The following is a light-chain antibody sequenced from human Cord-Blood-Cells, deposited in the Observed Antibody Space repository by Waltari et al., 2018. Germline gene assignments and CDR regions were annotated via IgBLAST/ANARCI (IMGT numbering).Light chain of an antibody. V-gene: IGLV3-1*01. J-gene: IGLJ1*01. Sequence: SYELTQPPSVSVSPGQTASITCSGDKLGDKYACWYQQKPGQSPVLVIYQDSKRPSGIPERFSGSNSRNTATLTISGTQAMDEADYYCQAWDSSTVFGTGTKVTVL. CDR1: KLGDKY. CDR2: QDS. CDR3: QAWDSSTV.